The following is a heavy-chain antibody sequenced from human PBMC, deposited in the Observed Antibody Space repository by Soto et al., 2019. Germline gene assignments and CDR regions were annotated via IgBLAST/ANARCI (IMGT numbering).Heavy chain of an antibody. D-gene: IGHD3-22*01. CDR2: IYWNDDK. J-gene: IGHJ4*02. CDR3: AHNAGIVVHFDY. Sequence: QITLKESGPTLMKPTQTLTLTCTFSGFSLSTSGVGVGWIRQPPGKALEWLALIYWNDDKRYSPSLKSRLTITKDTSKNQVVLTMTNMDPVDTATYYCAHNAGIVVHFDYWGQGTLVTVSS. CDR1: GFSLSTSGVG. V-gene: IGHV2-5*01.